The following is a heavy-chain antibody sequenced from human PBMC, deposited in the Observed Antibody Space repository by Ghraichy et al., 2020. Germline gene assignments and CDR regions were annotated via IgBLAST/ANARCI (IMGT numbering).Heavy chain of an antibody. D-gene: IGHD4-17*01. V-gene: IGHV4-34*01. Sequence: SETLSLTCAVYGGSFSGYYWSWIRQPPGKGLEWIGEINHSGSTNYNPSLKSRVTISVDTSKNQFSLKLSSVTAADTAVYYCARPDDYGDRGPYFDYWGQGTLVTVSS. CDR2: INHSGST. J-gene: IGHJ4*02. CDR1: GGSFSGYY. CDR3: ARPDDYGDRGPYFDY.